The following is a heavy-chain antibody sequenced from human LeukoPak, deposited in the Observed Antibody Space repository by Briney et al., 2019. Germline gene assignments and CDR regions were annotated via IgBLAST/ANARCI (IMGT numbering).Heavy chain of an antibody. J-gene: IGHJ4*02. V-gene: IGHV1-18*01. D-gene: IGHD2-15*01. CDR1: GYTFTSYG. Sequence: ASVKVSCKASGYTFTSYGISWVRQAPGQGLEWMGWISAYNGNTNYAQKLQGRVTMTTDTSTSTAYMELGSLRSDDTAVYYCARYCSGGSCYSALAFDYWGQGTLVTVSS. CDR2: ISAYNGNT. CDR3: ARYCSGGSCYSALAFDY.